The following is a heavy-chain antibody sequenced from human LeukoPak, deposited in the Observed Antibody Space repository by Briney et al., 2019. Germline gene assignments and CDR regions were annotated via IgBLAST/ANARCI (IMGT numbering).Heavy chain of an antibody. CDR3: ASTLYDYVWGSYRSDY. V-gene: IGHV4-30-4*01. Sequence: SETLSLTCTVSGGSISSGDYYWSWIRQPPGKGLEWIGYIYYSGSTYYNPSLKSRVTISVDTSKNQFSLKLSSVTAADTAVYYCASTLYDYVWGSYRSDYWGQGTLVTVSS. CDR2: IYYSGST. J-gene: IGHJ4*02. D-gene: IGHD3-16*02. CDR1: GGSISSGDYY.